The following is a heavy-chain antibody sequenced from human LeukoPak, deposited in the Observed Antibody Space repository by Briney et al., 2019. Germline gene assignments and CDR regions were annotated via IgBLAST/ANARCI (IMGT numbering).Heavy chain of an antibody. CDR2: ISSSGSTI. CDR1: GFTFSSYE. J-gene: IGHJ5*02. Sequence: QPGGSLRLSCAASGFTFSSYEMNWVRRAPGKGLEWVSYISSSGSTIYYADSVKGRFTISRDNAKNSLYLQMNSLRAEDTAVYYCAKSIPAAIGWFDPWGQGTLVTVSS. V-gene: IGHV3-48*03. D-gene: IGHD2-2*02. CDR3: AKSIPAAIGWFDP.